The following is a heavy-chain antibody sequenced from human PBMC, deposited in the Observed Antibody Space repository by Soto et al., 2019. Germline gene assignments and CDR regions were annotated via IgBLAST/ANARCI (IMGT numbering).Heavy chain of an antibody. J-gene: IGHJ6*02. CDR2: INPNSGGT. D-gene: IGHD6-13*01. V-gene: IGHV1-2*02. CDR3: ASALAAATKYYYYGMDV. CDR1: GYTFTDYY. Sequence: GASVKVSCKASGYTFTDYYMHWVRQAPGQGLEWMGWINPNSGGTNYAQKFQGRVTMTRDTSISTAYMELSRLRSDDTAVYYCASALAAATKYYYYGMDVWGQGTTVTGSS.